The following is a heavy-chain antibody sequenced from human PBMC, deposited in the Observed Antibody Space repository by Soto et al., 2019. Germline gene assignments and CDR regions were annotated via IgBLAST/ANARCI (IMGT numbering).Heavy chain of an antibody. J-gene: IGHJ4*02. CDR2: ISSSSSTI. Sequence: TGGSLRLSCAASGFTFSSYSMNWVRQAPGKGLEWVSYISSSSSTIYYADSVKGRFTISRDNAKNSLYLQMNSLRDEDTAVYYCARESLRYFDWPYFDYWGQGTLVTVSS. CDR3: ARESLRYFDWPYFDY. CDR1: GFTFSSYS. D-gene: IGHD3-9*01. V-gene: IGHV3-48*02.